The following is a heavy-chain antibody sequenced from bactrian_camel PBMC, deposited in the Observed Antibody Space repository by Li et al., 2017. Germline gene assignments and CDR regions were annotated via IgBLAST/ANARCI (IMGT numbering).Heavy chain of an antibody. V-gene: IGHV3S53*01. CDR1: GNPRSNC. J-gene: IGHJ4*01. CDR2: IEGGSGGRT. CDR3: AADRLVCLSTDTRAEWHY. Sequence: VQLVESGGGSVQAGGSLRLSCVVSGNPRSNCMAWFRQAPGKQREGLASIEGGSGGRTRYMDSVKGRFTVSKDSAKDTLLLQMNNLKPEDTGMYYCAADRLVCLSTDTRAEWHYWGQGTQVTVS. D-gene: IGHD6*01.